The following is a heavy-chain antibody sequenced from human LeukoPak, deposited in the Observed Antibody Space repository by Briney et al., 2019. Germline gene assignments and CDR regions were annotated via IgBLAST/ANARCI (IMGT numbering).Heavy chain of an antibody. CDR2: ILTSGDT. V-gene: IGHV4-4*07. CDR1: GGSISGNA. D-gene: IGHD1-1*01. J-gene: IGHJ3*02. CDR3: ARRFNSGNDDVFDI. Sequence: PSETLSLTCTVSGGSISGNAWNWVRQPAGKGPEWIGRILTSGDTVYNPSLESRVTMSLDTSKNQFSLKLNSLTAADTAVYYCARRFNSGNDDVFDIWGQGTMVAVSS.